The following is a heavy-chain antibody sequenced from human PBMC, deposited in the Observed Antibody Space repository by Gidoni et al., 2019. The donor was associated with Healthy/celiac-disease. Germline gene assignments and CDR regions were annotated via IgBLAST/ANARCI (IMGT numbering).Heavy chain of an antibody. J-gene: IGHJ4*02. Sequence: VQLMHSGAEVKKPGESLKISCKGSGYSFTSYWLGWGRHMPGKGLEWMGIIYPGYSDTRYSPSFQGQVTSAADKSISTAYLQWSSLKASDTAMYYCARHGRPYDVWSGSFDYWGQGTLVTVSS. CDR3: ARHGRPYDVWSGSFDY. D-gene: IGHD3-3*01. CDR2: IYPGYSDT. CDR1: GYSFTSYW. V-gene: IGHV5-51*01.